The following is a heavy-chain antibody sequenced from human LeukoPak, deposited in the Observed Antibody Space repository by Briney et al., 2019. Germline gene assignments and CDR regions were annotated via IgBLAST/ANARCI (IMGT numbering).Heavy chain of an antibody. J-gene: IGHJ4*02. Sequence: GGSLRLSCAASGFTFSNAWMSWVRQAPGKGLEWVGRIKSKTDGGTTDYAAPVKGRFTISRDDSKNTLYLQMNSLKTEDTAVYYRIPEGVRGVITRGYFDYWGQGTLVTVSS. CDR3: IPEGVRGVITRGYFDY. V-gene: IGHV3-15*01. CDR2: IKSKTDGGTT. D-gene: IGHD3-10*01. CDR1: GFTFSNAW.